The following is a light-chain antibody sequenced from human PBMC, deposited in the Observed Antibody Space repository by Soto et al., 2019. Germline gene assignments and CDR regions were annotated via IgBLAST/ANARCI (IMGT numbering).Light chain of an antibody. V-gene: IGKV1-39*01. CDR1: QNIIKY. Sequence: DIQMTQSPSSLSASVGDRVTITCRTSQNIIKYLTWYQQKPGKAPKFLIYGASTLHTGVPSRFSGGGSGTDFTLTISSLQPEDFATYFCQQTYTSPYTFGQGTKLDIK. J-gene: IGKJ2*01. CDR2: GAS. CDR3: QQTYTSPYT.